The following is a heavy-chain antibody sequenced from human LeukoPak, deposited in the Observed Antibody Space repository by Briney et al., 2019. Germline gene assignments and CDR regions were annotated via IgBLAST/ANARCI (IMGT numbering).Heavy chain of an antibody. CDR1: GFTFSSYS. J-gene: IGHJ4*02. V-gene: IGHV3-21*05. CDR3: AKPKDSVVVVAGNFDY. D-gene: IGHD2-15*01. Sequence: GGSLRLSCAASGFTFSSYSMNWAREAPGKGLEWVTYLSDNGTHIYYADSVKGRFTLSRHYAQNSLYLQMNSRRAEDTAVYYCAKPKDSVVVVAGNFDYWGQGTLVTVSS. CDR2: LSDNGTHI.